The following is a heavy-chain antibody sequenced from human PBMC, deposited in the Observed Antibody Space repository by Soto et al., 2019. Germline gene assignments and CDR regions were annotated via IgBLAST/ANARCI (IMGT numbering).Heavy chain of an antibody. V-gene: IGHV3-53*02. CDR2: IYSGGST. J-gene: IGHJ6*02. CDR1: GFTVSSNY. Sequence: EVQLVETGGGLIQPGGSLRLSCAASGFTVSSNYMSWVRQAPGKGLEWVSVIYSGGSTYYADSVKGRFTISRDNSQNTLYLQMNSLRAEDTAVYYCARGGGHYYYGMDVWGQGTTVTVSS. CDR3: ARGGGHYYYGMDV. D-gene: IGHD2-15*01.